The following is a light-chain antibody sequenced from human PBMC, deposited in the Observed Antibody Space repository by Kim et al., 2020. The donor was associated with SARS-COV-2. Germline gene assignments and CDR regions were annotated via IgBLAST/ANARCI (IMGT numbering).Light chain of an antibody. J-gene: IGLJ3*02. CDR1: SSDVGSYDY. V-gene: IGLV2-14*03. CDR3: SSYTSSSTWV. CDR2: DVS. Sequence: GQSNHISCTGTSSDVGSYDYVSWYQQLPGKAPNLMIYDVSERPSGVSYRLSGSKSGNTASLTISRLRAEDEADYYCSSYTSSSTWVFGGGTKLTVL.